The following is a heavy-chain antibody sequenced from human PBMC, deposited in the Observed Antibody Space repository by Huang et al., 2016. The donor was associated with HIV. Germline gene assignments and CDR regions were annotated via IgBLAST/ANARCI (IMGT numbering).Heavy chain of an antibody. D-gene: IGHD2-2*01. J-gene: IGHJ6*02. CDR3: AAGVVPAADYYYYYGMDV. V-gene: IGHV1-2*02. CDR1: GYTFTGYY. CDR2: TNPNMGGT. Sequence: QVQLVQSGAEVKKPGASVKVSCKASGYTFTGYYMHWVRQAPGPGLQWMGWTNPNMGGTNYGQKFQGRGTMTRDTSSSTAYMELSRLRADDTAVYYCAAGVVPAADYYYYYGMDVWGQGTTVTVSS.